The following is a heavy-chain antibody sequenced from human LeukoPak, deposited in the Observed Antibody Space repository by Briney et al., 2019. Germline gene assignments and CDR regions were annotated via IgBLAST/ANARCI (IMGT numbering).Heavy chain of an antibody. CDR3: ARGSSIAAAVVDY. J-gene: IGHJ4*02. V-gene: IGHV4-61*01. Sequence: PSETLSLTCTVSGGSVSSGSYYWSWIRQPPGKGLEWIGYIYYSGSTNYNPSLKSRVTISVDTSKNQFSLKLSSVTAADTAVYYCARGSSIAAAVVDYWGQGTLVTVSS. CDR2: IYYSGST. CDR1: GGSVSSGSYY. D-gene: IGHD6-13*01.